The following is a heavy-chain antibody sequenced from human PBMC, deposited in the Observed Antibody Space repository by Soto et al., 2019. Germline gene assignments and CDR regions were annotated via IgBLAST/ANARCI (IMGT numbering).Heavy chain of an antibody. D-gene: IGHD3-10*01. CDR3: VRDGYYYGKSGSPTPPPYLDY. J-gene: IGHJ4*01. Sequence: ASVKVSCKASGYNFISYGISWVRQAPGQGLEWMGWISTNNGNTKYAQKLQGRVTMTTDTSTSTAYMELGSLRSDDTAVYYCVRDGYYYGKSGSPTPPPYLDYWG. CDR2: ISTNNGNT. CDR1: GYNFISYG. V-gene: IGHV1-18*01.